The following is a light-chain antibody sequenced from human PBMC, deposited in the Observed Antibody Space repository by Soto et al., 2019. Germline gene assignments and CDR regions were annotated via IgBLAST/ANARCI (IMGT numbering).Light chain of an antibody. Sequence: QSALTQPASVSGSPGQSITISCTGTSSDVGGYNFVSWCQQPPGKAPKLMIYEVSNRPSGVSNRFSGSKSGNTASLTISGLQAEDESDYYCSSYTSRSIVVFGGGTKLTVL. CDR2: EVS. J-gene: IGLJ2*01. CDR1: SSDVGGYNF. V-gene: IGLV2-14*01. CDR3: SSYTSRSIVV.